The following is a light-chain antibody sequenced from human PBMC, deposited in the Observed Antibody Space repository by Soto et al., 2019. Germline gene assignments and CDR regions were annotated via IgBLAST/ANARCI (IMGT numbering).Light chain of an antibody. CDR1: QGIRNF. CDR3: QEYRSAPRMYT. V-gene: IGKV1-27*01. J-gene: IGKJ2*01. CDR2: AAS. Sequence: DIQMTQSPSSLSASVGDAVTITCRASQGIRNFLAWYQQKPGEVPKLLIYAASTLQSGVPSRFSGSVSGTDFTLTISSLQPVDVATYYCQEYRSAPRMYTFGRGTKVDIK.